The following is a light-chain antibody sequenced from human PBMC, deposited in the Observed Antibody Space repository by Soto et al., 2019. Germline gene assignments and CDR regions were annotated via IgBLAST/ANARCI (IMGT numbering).Light chain of an antibody. J-gene: IGLJ1*01. CDR2: DVS. CDR1: SSDVGGYNY. CDR3: SSYTSTSALV. V-gene: IGLV2-14*01. Sequence: QSALTQPASVSGSPGQSITISCTGTSSDVGGYNYVSWYQQHPGKAPKLMIYDVSLRPSGISNRFSGSKSGNTASLTISGLQADDEADYYCSSYTSTSALVFGTGTKVTVL.